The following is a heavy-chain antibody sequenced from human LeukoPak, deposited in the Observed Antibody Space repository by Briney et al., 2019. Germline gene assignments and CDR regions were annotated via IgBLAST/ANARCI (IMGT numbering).Heavy chain of an antibody. CDR2: IYYSGST. D-gene: IGHD3-10*01. V-gene: IGHV4-59*01. CDR3: ARTTYYYGSGSYSFRFDY. J-gene: IGHJ4*02. Sequence: PSETLSLTCTVSGGSISSYYWSWIRQPPGKGLEWIGYIYYSGSTNYNPSLKSRVTISVDTSKNQFSLKLSSVTAADTAVYYCARTTYYYGSGSYSFRFDYWGQGTLVTVSS. CDR1: GGSISSYY.